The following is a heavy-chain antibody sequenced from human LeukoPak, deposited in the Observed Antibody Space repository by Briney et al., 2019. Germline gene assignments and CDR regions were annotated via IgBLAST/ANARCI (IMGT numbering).Heavy chain of an antibody. CDR1: GYTFIGYY. V-gene: IGHV1-69*04. CDR3: ARDPNNWNPNWFDP. J-gene: IGHJ5*02. D-gene: IGHD1-20*01. CDR2: IIPIFGIA. Sequence: ASVKVSCKASGYTFIGYYMHWVRQAPGQGLEWMGRIIPIFGIANYAQKFQGRVTITADKSTSTAYMELSSLRSEDTAVYYCARDPNNWNPNWFDPWGQGTLVTVSS.